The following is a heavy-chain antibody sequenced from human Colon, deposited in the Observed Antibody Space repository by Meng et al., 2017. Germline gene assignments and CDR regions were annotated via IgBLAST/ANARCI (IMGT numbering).Heavy chain of an antibody. CDR1: GGSISSSNW. CDR3: ASFPPPGKQWLVTDY. V-gene: IGHV4-4*02. Sequence: GQLQESGPGLVKPSGTLPLTGAVSGGSISSSNWWSWVRQPPGKGLEWIGEIYHSGSTNYNPSLKSRVTISVDKSKNQFSLKLSSVTAADTAVYYCASFPPPGKQWLVTDYWGQGTLVTVSS. J-gene: IGHJ4*02. D-gene: IGHD6-19*01. CDR2: IYHSGST.